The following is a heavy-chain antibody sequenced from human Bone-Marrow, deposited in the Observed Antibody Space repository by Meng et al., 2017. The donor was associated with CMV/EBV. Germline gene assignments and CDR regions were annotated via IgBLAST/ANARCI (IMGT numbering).Heavy chain of an antibody. D-gene: IGHD2-2*01. Sequence: ASVKVSCKPSGYTFTSYDINWVRQATGQGLEWMGWINPNSGGTNYAQKFQGRVTMTRDTSISTAYMELSRLRSDDTAVYYCAIPGYCSSTSCSIYYYYYGMDVWGQGTTVTVSS. V-gene: IGHV1-2*02. CDR1: GYTFTSYD. CDR3: AIPGYCSSTSCSIYYYYYGMDV. CDR2: INPNSGGT. J-gene: IGHJ6*02.